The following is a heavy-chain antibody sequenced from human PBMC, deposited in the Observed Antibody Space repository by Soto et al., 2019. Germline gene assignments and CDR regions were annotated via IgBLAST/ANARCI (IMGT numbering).Heavy chain of an antibody. J-gene: IGHJ4*02. CDR3: ARDGGDGYNSYFDY. CDR1: GFTFSSYG. V-gene: IGHV3-33*01. D-gene: IGHD5-12*01. Sequence: GGSLRLSCAASGFTFSSYGMHWVRQAPGKGLEWVAVIWYDGINKYYADSVKGRFTISRDNSKNTLYLQMNSLRAEDTAMYYCARDGGDGYNSYFDYWGQGTLVTV. CDR2: IWYDGINK.